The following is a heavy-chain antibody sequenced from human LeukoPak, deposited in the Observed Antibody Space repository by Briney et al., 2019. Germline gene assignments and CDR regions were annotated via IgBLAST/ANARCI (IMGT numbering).Heavy chain of an antibody. D-gene: IGHD3-10*01. CDR3: AKEMVRGVILHGMDV. Sequence: GGSLRLSCAASGFTVSSNYMSWVRQAPGKGLEWVSVIYSGGSTYYADSVKGRFTISRDNSKNTLYLQMNSLRAEDTAVYYCAKEMVRGVILHGMDVWGKGTTVTISS. J-gene: IGHJ6*03. V-gene: IGHV3-53*05. CDR1: GFTVSSNY. CDR2: IYSGGST.